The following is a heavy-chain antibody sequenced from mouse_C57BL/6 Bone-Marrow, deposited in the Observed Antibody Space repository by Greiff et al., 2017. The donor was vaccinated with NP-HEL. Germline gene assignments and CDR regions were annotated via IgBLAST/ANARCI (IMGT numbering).Heavy chain of an antibody. CDR3: AIYYSGSIWGCAY. CDR2: INPNYGTT. D-gene: IGHD1-1*01. CDR1: GYSFTDYN. J-gene: IGHJ3*01. V-gene: IGHV1-39*01. Sequence: EVQLQQSGPELAKPGASVKISCKASGYSFTDYNMNWVKQSNGKSLEWIGVINPNYGTTSYNQKFKGKATLTVDQSSSTAYMQLNSLTSEDSAVYYCAIYYSGSIWGCAYWGQGTLVTVSA.